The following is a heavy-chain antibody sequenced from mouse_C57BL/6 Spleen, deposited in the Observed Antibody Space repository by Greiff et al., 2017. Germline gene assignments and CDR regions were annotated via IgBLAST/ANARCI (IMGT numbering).Heavy chain of an antibody. CDR3: VRLGENDGYPFAY. CDR2: IRSKSNNYAT. D-gene: IGHD2-3*01. Sequence: EVKLMESGGGLVQPKGSLKLSCAASGFSFNTYAMNWVRQAPGKGLEWVARIRSKSNNYATYYADSVKDRFTISRDDSESMLYLQMNNLKTEDTAMYYCVRLGENDGYPFAYWGQGTLVTVSA. J-gene: IGHJ3*01. V-gene: IGHV10-1*01. CDR1: GFSFNTYA.